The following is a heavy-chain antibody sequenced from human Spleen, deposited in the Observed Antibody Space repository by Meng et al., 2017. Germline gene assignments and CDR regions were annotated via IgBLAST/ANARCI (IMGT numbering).Heavy chain of an antibody. D-gene: IGHD2-15*01. V-gene: IGHV3-23*01. CDR2: ISGGGGDT. J-gene: IGHJ5*02. CDR3: ARDRFRYCSGGSCPNWFDP. CDR1: GFTFSNYA. Sequence: GGSLRLSCAPSGFTFSNYAMSWVRQAPGKGLEWVSTISGGGGDTFYADSVKGRFTISRDNAKNSLYLQMNSLRAEDTAVYYCARDRFRYCSGGSCPNWFDPWGQGTLVTVSS.